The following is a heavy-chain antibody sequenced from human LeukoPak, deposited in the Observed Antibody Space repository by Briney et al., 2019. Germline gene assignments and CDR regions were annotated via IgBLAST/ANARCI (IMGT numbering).Heavy chain of an antibody. D-gene: IGHD3-16*01. CDR3: ARAFYPPDFGFGRAPYYFDK. J-gene: IGHJ4*02. V-gene: IGHV4-4*02. CDR2: IHHRGNT. Sequence: SETLSLTCAVSGGSISSSNWWNWVRQTPGKGLERMGEIHHRGNTHYHPSLKRRVTMSVDTSTNQFSLRVNSVTAADTAVYYCARAFYPPDFGFGRAPYYFDKWGRGTLVTVSS. CDR1: GGSISSSNW.